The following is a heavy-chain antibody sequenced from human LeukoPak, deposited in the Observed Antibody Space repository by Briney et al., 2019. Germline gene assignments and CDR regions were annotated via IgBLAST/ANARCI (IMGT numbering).Heavy chain of an antibody. Sequence: PSETLSLTCAVAGVPVNDFHWSWIRQSPGRGLEWLGWISDSGTTNYNPSFRSCLAISADTSKSQLSLELTSVTAADTAVYYCARHVEHAAYFRYWGQGSLVTVSS. J-gene: IGHJ4*02. CDR3: ARHVEHAAYFRY. CDR2: ISDSGTT. V-gene: IGHV4-59*08. CDR1: GVPVNDFH. D-gene: IGHD1/OR15-1a*01.